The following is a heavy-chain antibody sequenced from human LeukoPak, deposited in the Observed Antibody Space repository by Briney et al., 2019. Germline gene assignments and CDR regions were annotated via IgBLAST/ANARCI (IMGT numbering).Heavy chain of an antibody. CDR1: GFAFSDYD. D-gene: IGHD6-19*01. CDR2: ITGGSSSK. J-gene: IGHJ3*01. CDR3: ARPTTSGWYPH. V-gene: IGHV3-48*01. Sequence: GGSLRLSCAASGFAFSDYDMNWIRQAPGTGLEWVSYITGGSSSKYYADSVKGRFTISRDNAKNSLYLQMNSLRAEDTAVYYCARPTTSGWYPHWGQGTMVTVS.